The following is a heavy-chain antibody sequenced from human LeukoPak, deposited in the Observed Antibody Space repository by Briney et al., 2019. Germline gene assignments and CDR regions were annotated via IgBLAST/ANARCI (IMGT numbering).Heavy chain of an antibody. Sequence: SETLSLTCTVSGGSISSYYWSWIRQPPGKGLEWIGEINHSGSTNYNPSLKSRVTISVDTSKNQFSLKLSSVTAADTAVYYCARAVLVNGSGSYLDFDYWGQGTLVTVSS. D-gene: IGHD3-10*01. V-gene: IGHV4-34*01. CDR1: GGSISSYY. CDR3: ARAVLVNGSGSYLDFDY. J-gene: IGHJ4*02. CDR2: INHSGST.